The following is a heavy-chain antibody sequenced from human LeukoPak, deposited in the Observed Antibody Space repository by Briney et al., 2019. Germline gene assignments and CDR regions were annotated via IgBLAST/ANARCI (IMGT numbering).Heavy chain of an antibody. CDR2: INHSGST. D-gene: IGHD3-22*01. V-gene: IGHV4-34*01. CDR3: ARGDYDSSGYRLDY. Sequence: PSETLSLTCAVYGGSFSGYYWSWIRQPPGKGLEWIGEINHSGSTNYNPSLKSRVTISVDTSKNQFSLKLSSVTAADTAVFYCARGDYDSSGYRLDYWGQGTLVTVSS. CDR1: GGSFSGYY. J-gene: IGHJ4*02.